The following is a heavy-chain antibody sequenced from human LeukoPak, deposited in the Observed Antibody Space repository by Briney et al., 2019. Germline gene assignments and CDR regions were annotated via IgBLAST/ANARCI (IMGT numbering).Heavy chain of an antibody. Sequence: GGSLRLSCAASGFTFSDYYMSWIRQAPGKGLEWVSYISSSGSTIYYADSVKGRFTISRDNSKNTLYLQMNSLRAEDTAVYYCAKDYIDFWSGSWGQGTLVTVSS. J-gene: IGHJ5*02. CDR1: GFTFSDYY. CDR3: AKDYIDFWSGS. CDR2: ISSSGSTI. D-gene: IGHD3-3*01. V-gene: IGHV3-11*01.